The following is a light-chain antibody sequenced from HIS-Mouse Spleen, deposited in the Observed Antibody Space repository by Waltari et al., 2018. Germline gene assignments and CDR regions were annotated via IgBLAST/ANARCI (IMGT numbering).Light chain of an antibody. CDR2: DVS. Sequence: QSALPQPRPVSGSPGQSATISCTGTSSDVGGYHYVSCYQQHPGKAPKLMIYDVSKRPSGVPDRFSGSKSGNTASLTISGLQAEDEADYYCCSYAGSYTFEVVFGGGTKLTVL. J-gene: IGLJ2*01. V-gene: IGLV2-11*01. CDR3: CSYAGSYTFEVV. CDR1: SSDVGGYHY.